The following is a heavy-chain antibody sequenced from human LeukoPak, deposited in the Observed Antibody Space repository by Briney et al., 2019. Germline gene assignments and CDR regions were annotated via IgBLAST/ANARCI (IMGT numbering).Heavy chain of an antibody. CDR1: GGTFSSYT. Sequence: SVKVSCKASGGTFSSYTISWVRQAPGQGLEWMGGIIPIFGTANYAQKFQGRVTITTDESTSTAYMELSSLRSEDTAVYYCARDGYNRNWFDPWGQGTLVTVSS. CDR3: ARDGYNRNWFDP. D-gene: IGHD5-24*01. CDR2: IIPIFGTA. V-gene: IGHV1-69*05. J-gene: IGHJ5*02.